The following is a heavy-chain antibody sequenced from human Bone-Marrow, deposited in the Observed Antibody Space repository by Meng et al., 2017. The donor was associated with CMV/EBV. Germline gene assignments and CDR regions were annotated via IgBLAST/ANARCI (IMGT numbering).Heavy chain of an antibody. V-gene: IGHV3-49*04. CDR3: TRVYIAADGVAFDY. D-gene: IGHD6-13*01. CDR1: GFTFSSYW. J-gene: IGHJ4*02. CDR2: IRSKVNGGTT. Sequence: GGSLRLSCAASGFTFSSYWMSWVRQAPGKGLEWVGFIRSKVNGGTTEYAASVKGRFTISRDDSKTIAYLQMNSLKSEDTAVYYCTRVYIAADGVAFDYWSQGALVTVSS.